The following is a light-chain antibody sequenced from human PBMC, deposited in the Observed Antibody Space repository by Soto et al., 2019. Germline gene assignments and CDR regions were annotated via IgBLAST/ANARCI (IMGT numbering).Light chain of an antibody. Sequence: IPMTQSAAVLSASVGHIVTIACRASESIRGYLNWYQQKPGKAPKLLIFGASSLQSGVPSRFSGSGSGTEFTLTISSLQPEDFATYYCQESYSAPQFTFAGGTKVDI. V-gene: IGKV1-39*01. CDR2: GAS. CDR3: QESYSAPQFT. CDR1: ESIRGY. J-gene: IGKJ4*01.